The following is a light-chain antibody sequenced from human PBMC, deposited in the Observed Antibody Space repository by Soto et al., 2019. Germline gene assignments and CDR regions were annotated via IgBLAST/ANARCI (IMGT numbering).Light chain of an antibody. CDR3: QQYGSSPLT. CDR1: QSVSSSY. V-gene: IGKV3-20*01. CDR2: GAS. Sequence: EIGLTQSPGTLSLSPGERATLSCRVSQSVSSSYLAWYQQKPGQAPRLLIYGASSRATGIPDRFSDSGSGPDFTLTISRLEPEDFAVYYCQQYGSSPLTFGGGTKVEIK. J-gene: IGKJ4*01.